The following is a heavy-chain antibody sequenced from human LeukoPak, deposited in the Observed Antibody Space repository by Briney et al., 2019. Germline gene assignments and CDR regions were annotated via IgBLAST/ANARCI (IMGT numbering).Heavy chain of an antibody. J-gene: IGHJ4*02. CDR1: GFTFSSHA. D-gene: IGHD2/OR15-2a*01. V-gene: IGHV3-21*01. CDR3: ARGFYETTYYSPRSPFDS. CDR2: ISRSSSLI. Sequence: GGSLRLSCAASGFTFSSHALHWVRQAPGKGLEWVSSISRSSSLIYYADSVKGRFTISRDNAKNSLFLQMNSLTADDTAVYYCARGFYETTYYSPRSPFDSWGQGTLVTVSS.